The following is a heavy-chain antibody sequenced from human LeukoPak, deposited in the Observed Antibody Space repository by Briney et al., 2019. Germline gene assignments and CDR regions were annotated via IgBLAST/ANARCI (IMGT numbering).Heavy chain of an antibody. J-gene: IGHJ5*02. CDR1: GGSISSSSYY. CDR3: ARHGVAADGTSP. CDR2: IYYSGST. D-gene: IGHD6-13*01. Sequence: SETLSLTCTVSGGSISSSSYYWGWIRQPPGKGLEGIGSIYYSGSTYYNPSLESRVTISVDTSKNQFSLKLSSVTATDTAVYYCARHGVAADGTSPWGQGTLVTVSS. V-gene: IGHV4-39*01.